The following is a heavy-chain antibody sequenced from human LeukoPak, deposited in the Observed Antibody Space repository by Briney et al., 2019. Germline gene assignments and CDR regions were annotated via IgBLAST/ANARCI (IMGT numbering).Heavy chain of an antibody. D-gene: IGHD2-15*01. J-gene: IGHJ3*02. V-gene: IGHV1-18*01. CDR3: AREAYCSGGSCYPGALDT. CDR1: VFTFTSYG. Sequence: ASVKVSCKASVFTFTSYGISWARQAPGQGLEWMGWSSAHNGDTNYAQNIQGRVTMTTDTSTTTAYMELRSLRSDDTAVYYCAREAYCSGGSCYPGALDTWGQGTMVTVSS. CDR2: SSAHNGDT.